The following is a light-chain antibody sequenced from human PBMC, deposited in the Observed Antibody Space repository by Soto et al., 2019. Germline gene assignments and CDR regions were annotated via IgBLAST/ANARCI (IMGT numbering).Light chain of an antibody. CDR2: SDN. Sequence: QSVLTQPPSASGTPGQRVTISCSGSSSNIGTNTVIWYQQLPGAAPKLLIYSDNQRPSRVPDRFAGSKSGTSASLSISGLQSEDEADYYCAAWDVSLVVFGGGTQLTVL. CDR3: AAWDVSLVV. V-gene: IGLV1-44*01. CDR1: SSNIGTNT. J-gene: IGLJ2*01.